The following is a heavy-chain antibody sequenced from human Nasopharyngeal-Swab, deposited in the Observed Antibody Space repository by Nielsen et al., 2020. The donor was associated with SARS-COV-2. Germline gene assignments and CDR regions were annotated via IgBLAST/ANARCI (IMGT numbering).Heavy chain of an antibody. CDR2: ISSSGSTI. CDR1: GFTFSDYY. CDR3: ARTYYYDSSGYYYVWFDP. V-gene: IGHV3-11*01. Sequence: GESLKISCAASGFTFSDYYMSWIRQAPGKGPEWVSYISSSGSTIYYADSVKGRFTISRDNAKNSLYLQMNSLRAEDTAVYYCARTYYYDSSGYYYVWFDPWGQGTLVTVSS. D-gene: IGHD3-22*01. J-gene: IGHJ5*02.